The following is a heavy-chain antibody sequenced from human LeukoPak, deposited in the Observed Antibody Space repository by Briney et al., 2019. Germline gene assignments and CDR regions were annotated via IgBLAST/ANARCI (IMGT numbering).Heavy chain of an antibody. V-gene: IGHV1-18*01. CDR2: ISAYNGNT. D-gene: IGHD1-26*01. J-gene: IGHJ4*02. CDR3: AILGGGFIVGATLIDY. Sequence: GASVKVSCKASGYTFTSYGISWVRQAPGQGLEWMGWISAYNGNTNYAQKLQGRVTMTTDTSTSTAYMELRSLRSDDTAVYYCAILGGGFIVGATLIDYWGQGTLVTVSS. CDR1: GYTFTSYG.